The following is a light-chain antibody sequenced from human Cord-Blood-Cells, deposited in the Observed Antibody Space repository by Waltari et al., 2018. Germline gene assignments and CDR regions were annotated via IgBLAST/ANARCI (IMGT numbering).Light chain of an antibody. CDR3: QQYGSSRGWT. J-gene: IGKJ1*01. CDR2: GAS. V-gene: IGKV3-20*01. Sequence: EIVLPHSPATPALSPGERATVSGRASQSVSSSYLAWYQQKPGQAPRILIYGASSRATGIADRFSGSGSGTDFTLTISRLEPEDVAVYYCQQYGSSRGWTFGQGTKVEIK. CDR1: QSVSSSY.